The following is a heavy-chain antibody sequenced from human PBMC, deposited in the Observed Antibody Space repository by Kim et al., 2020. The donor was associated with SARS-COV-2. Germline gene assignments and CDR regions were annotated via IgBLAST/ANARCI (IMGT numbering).Heavy chain of an antibody. D-gene: IGHD3-16*01. CDR3: AKARLGGAVTGWGSDLDS. V-gene: IGHV3-23*01. Sequence: GGSLRLSCVASGFTMNYGMAWVRRPPGKGLEWGAGISGRGDTTYYADSWKDRFIISRENSNTTKIYLQMNNLRIEDTALYFCAKARLGGAVTGWGSDLDSGGQGTLVTVFS. J-gene: IGHJ4*02. CDR1: GFTMNYG. CDR2: ISGRGDTT.